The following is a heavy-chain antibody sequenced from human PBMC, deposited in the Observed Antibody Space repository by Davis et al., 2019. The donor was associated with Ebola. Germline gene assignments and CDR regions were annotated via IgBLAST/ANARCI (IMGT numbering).Heavy chain of an antibody. V-gene: IGHV1-2*02. CDR3: AILVSTTTGLGH. CDR2: INPKSGDT. D-gene: IGHD1-26*01. Sequence: ASVKVSCKTSGYTFTAYFMHWVRQAPGQGLEWMGWINPKSGDTNSAQNFQGRLTMTRETSISTASLGLGGLGSDDTAIYYCAILVSTTTGLGHWGQGTLVTVSS. J-gene: IGHJ4*02. CDR1: GYTFTAYF.